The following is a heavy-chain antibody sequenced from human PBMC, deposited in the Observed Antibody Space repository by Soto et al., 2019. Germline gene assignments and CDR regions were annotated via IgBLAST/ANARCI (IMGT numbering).Heavy chain of an antibody. Sequence: QVQLQESGPGLVKPSETLSLTCTVSGASMSDYYGSWIRQSPGKGLENIGYLHYSWSANYNPSLKSRVTISMDTSKNQFSLKLTSVIAADTAIYYCASSGHTFAGVVWGQGILVTVSS. J-gene: IGHJ4*02. CDR3: ASSGHTFAGVV. CDR1: GASMSDYY. V-gene: IGHV4-59*01. CDR2: LHYSWSA. D-gene: IGHD3-16*01.